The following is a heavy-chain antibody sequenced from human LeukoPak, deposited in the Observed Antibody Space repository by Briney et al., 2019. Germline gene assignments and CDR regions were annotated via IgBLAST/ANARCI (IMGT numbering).Heavy chain of an antibody. CDR1: GFTFSSYG. Sequence: GGSLRLSCAASGFTFSSYGMHWVRQAPGKGLEWVGVISSDGNNKYYAESVKGRFTISRDNSKNTLYLQMNSLKTEDTALYYCAKKGSLVRGENYLDFWGQGTLVTVSS. CDR3: AKKGSLVRGENYLDF. D-gene: IGHD3-10*01. V-gene: IGHV3-30*18. J-gene: IGHJ4*02. CDR2: ISSDGNNK.